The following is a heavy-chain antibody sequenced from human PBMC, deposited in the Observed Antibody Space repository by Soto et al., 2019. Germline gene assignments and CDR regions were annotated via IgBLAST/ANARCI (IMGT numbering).Heavy chain of an antibody. V-gene: IGHV4-30-2*01. CDR1: GGSISSYS. CDR3: ARVPDY. Sequence: SETLSLTCTVSGGSISSYSWGWIRQPPGKGLEWIGYIYHSGSTYYNPSLKSRVTISVDRSKNQFSLKLSSVTAEDTAVYLCARVPDYWGQGTLVTVS. J-gene: IGHJ4*02. CDR2: IYHSGST.